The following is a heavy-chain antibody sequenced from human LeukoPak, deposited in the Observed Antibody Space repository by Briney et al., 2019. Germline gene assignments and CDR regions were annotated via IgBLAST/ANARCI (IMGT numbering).Heavy chain of an antibody. CDR2: IWYDGSNK. CDR1: GFTFSSYG. D-gene: IGHD4-17*01. J-gene: IGHJ4*02. V-gene: IGHV3-33*06. CDR3: AKDLGADYGDHTFDY. Sequence: GGSLRLSCAASGFTFSSYGMHWVRQAPGKGLEWVAVIWYDGSNKYYADSVKGRFTISRDNSKNTLYLQMNSLRAEDTAVYYCAKDLGADYGDHTFDYWGQGTLVTVSS.